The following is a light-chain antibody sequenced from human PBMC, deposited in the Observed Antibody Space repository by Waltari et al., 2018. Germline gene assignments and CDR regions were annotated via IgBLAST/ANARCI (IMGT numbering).Light chain of an antibody. CDR3: NTRDSSGITV. CDR1: SLRSYY. J-gene: IGLJ2*01. CDR2: PRT. Sequence: SSELTQDPAVSVALGQTVSITCQGDSLRSYYASWYQQKPGQAPVLVISPRTHRPAGIPDRFSGSSSGNTASLIITGAQAEDEADYYCNTRDSSGITVFGGGTKLTVL. V-gene: IGLV3-19*01.